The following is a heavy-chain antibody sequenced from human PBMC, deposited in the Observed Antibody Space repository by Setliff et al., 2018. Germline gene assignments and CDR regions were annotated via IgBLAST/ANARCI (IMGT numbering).Heavy chain of an antibody. CDR1: GFTFSSYW. CDR3: ARPGRSNYWDSFDY. V-gene: IGHV3-7*01. J-gene: IGHJ4*02. CDR2: INQDGSEK. Sequence: GGSLRLSCAAAGFTFSSYWMSWVRQAPGKGLEWVANINQDGSEKYYVDSVKGRFTISRDNAKNSQYLQMNSLRADDTAVYYCARPGRSNYWDSFDYWGQGTQVTVSS. D-gene: IGHD3-10*01.